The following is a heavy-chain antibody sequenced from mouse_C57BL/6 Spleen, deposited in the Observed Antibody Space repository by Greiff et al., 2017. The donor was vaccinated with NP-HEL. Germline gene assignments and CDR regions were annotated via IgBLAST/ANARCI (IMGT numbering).Heavy chain of an antibody. V-gene: IGHV5-17*01. Sequence: EVMLVESGGGLVKPGGSLKLSCAASGFTFSDYGMHWVRQAPEKGLEWVAYISSGSSTIYYADTVKGRFTISRDNAKNTLFLQMTSLRSEDTAMYYCAKGPLLRLYAMDYWGQGTSVTVAS. CDR1: GFTFSDYG. J-gene: IGHJ4*01. CDR3: AKGPLLRLYAMDY. D-gene: IGHD1-2*01. CDR2: ISSGSSTI.